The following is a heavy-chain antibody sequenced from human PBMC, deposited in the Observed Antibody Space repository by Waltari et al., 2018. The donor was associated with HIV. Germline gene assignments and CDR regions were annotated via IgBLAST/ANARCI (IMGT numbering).Heavy chain of an antibody. CDR3: SRPSGPLHSYGMDV. CDR2: ITSEAYGGTA. Sequence: EVHLMESGGGLVKPGRSLRLSCRGSGFTFGDYGRSWFRQGPGKGLEWGGFITSEAYGGTAEYAASVTGRFTISREDSKSTAYMQMNRLESEDTGVYFCSRPSGPLHSYGMDVWGQGTTVIVSS. J-gene: IGHJ6*02. D-gene: IGHD1-26*01. V-gene: IGHV3-49*05. CDR1: GFTFGDYG.